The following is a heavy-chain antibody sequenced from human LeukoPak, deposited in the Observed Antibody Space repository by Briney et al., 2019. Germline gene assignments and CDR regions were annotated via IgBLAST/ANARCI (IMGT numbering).Heavy chain of an antibody. V-gene: IGHV3-23*01. CDR2: IFPSGGEI. D-gene: IGHD2/OR15-2a*01. J-gene: IGHJ4*02. CDR1: GFTFSSYG. CDR3: ATYRQVLLPFES. Sequence: GGSLRLSCAASGFTFSSYGMIWVRQPPGKGLEWVSSIFPSGGEIHYADSVRGRFTISRDNSKSTLSLQMNSLRAEDTAIYYCATYRQVLLPFESWGQGTLVTVSS.